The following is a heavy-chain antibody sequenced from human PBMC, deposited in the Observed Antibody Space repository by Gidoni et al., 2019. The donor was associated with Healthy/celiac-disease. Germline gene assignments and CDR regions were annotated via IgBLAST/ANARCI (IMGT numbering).Heavy chain of an antibody. V-gene: IGHV4-39*01. J-gene: IGHJ4*02. CDR2: IYYSGST. Sequence: SIYYSGSTYYNPSLKSRVTISVDTSKNQFSLKLSSVTAADTAVYYCARGPGIAVATTGIFDYWGQGTLVTVSS. D-gene: IGHD6-19*01. CDR3: ARGPGIAVATTGIFDY.